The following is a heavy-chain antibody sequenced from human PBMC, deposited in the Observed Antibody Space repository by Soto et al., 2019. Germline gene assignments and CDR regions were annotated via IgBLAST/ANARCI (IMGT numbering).Heavy chain of an antibody. CDR1: GYTFTSYY. CDR2: INPSGGST. CDR3: ARELIVATTREAFDI. D-gene: IGHD5-12*01. Sequence: ASVKVSCKASGYTFTSYYMHWVRQAPGQGLEWMGIINPSGGSTSYAQKFQGRVTMTRDTSTSTVYMELSSLRSEDTAVYYCARELIVATTREAFDIWGQGTMVTVS. J-gene: IGHJ3*02. V-gene: IGHV1-46*03.